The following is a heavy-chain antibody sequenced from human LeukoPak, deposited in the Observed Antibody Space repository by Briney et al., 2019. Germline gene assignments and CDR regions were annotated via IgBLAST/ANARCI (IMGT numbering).Heavy chain of an antibody. J-gene: IGHJ5*02. CDR1: GGSISSGGYY. Sequence: SQTLSLTCTVSGGSISSGGYYWSWIRQHPGKGLEWIGYIYYSGSTYYNPSLKSRVTISVDTSKNQFSLKLSSVTAADTAVYYCARGYCGGDCYRTNWFDPWGQGTLVTVSS. CDR2: IYYSGST. V-gene: IGHV4-31*03. CDR3: ARGYCGGDCYRTNWFDP. D-gene: IGHD2-21*02.